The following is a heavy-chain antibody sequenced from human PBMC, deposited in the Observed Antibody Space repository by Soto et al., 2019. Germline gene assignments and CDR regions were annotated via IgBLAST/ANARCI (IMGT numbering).Heavy chain of an antibody. J-gene: IGHJ4*02. CDR3: ARGALSWIPLWPLFDY. V-gene: IGHV3-11*01. CDR1: GFTFSDYY. Sequence: GGSLRLSCAASGFTFSDYYMSWIRQAPGKGLEWVSYISSSGSTIYYADSVKGRFTISRDNAKNSLYLQMNSLRAEDTAVYYCARGALSWIPLWPLFDYWGQGTLVTVSS. D-gene: IGHD5-18*01. CDR2: ISSSGSTI.